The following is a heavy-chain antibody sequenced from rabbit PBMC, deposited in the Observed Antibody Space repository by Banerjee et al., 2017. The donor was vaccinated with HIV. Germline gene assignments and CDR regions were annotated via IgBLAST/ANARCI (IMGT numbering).Heavy chain of an antibody. CDR3: VVDDYGDLPGNL. CDR2: IDPVFGST. CDR1: GFDFSSYG. V-gene: IGHV1S47*01. D-gene: IGHD2-1*01. Sequence: EESGGDLVKPGASLTLTCKASGFDFSSYGVSWVRQAPGKGLEWIGYIDPVFGSTYYASWVNGRFTISSHNAQNTLYLQLNSLTAADTATYFCVVDDYGDLPGNLWGQGTLVTVS. J-gene: IGHJ4*01.